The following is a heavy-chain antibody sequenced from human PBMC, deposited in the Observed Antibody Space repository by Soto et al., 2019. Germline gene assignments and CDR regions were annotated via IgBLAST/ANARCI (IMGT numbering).Heavy chain of an antibody. CDR3: ARVERGTATTVVDAFDI. D-gene: IGHD1-1*01. CDR1: GGFVSSGSYY. J-gene: IGHJ3*02. CDR2: MSHSGGT. Sequence: QVQLQQWGAGLLKPSETLSLTCAVYGGFVSSGSYYWSWIRQPPGKGLEWIGEMSHSGGTHFNPSITSRVTISVDTSKNQFSLKMSSVTAADTALYYCARVERGTATTVVDAFDIWGPGTMFTVSS. V-gene: IGHV4-34*01.